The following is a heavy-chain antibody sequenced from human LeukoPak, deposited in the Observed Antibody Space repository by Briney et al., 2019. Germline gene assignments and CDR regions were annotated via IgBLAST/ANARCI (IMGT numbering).Heavy chain of an antibody. CDR2: ISGSSSTI. CDR1: GFSFSSNS. Sequence: GGSLRLSCAASGFSFSSNSMNWVRQAPGKGLEWVSYISGSSSTIYYADSVKGRFTISRDNAKNSLYLQMNSLRAEDTAVYYCARDVNRDFDYWGQGTLVIVSS. J-gene: IGHJ4*02. D-gene: IGHD2/OR15-2a*01. CDR3: ARDVNRDFDY. V-gene: IGHV3-48*01.